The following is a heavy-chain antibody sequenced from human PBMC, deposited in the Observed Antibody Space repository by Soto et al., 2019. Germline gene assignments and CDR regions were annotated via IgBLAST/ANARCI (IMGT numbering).Heavy chain of an antibody. Sequence: GASVKVSCKASGYTFTSYGISWVRQAPGQGLEWMGWISAYNGNTNYAQKLQGRVTMTTDTSTSTAYMELRSLRSDDTAVYYCARERYYDYVCGSYRYTAPDSFDYSGQGTMVTVSS. V-gene: IGHV1-18*01. CDR2: ISAYNGNT. J-gene: IGHJ4*02. CDR3: ARERYYDYVCGSYRYTAPDSFDY. CDR1: GYTFTSYG. D-gene: IGHD3-16*02.